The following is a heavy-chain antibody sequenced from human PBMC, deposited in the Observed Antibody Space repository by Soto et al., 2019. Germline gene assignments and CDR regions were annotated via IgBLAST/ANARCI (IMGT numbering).Heavy chain of an antibody. V-gene: IGHV3-23*01. CDR2: ISGSGGST. CDR3: AKSPARITMARGVSY. J-gene: IGHJ4*02. CDR1: GFTFSSYA. Sequence: GGSLRLSCAASGFTFSSYAMSWVRQAPGKGLEWVSAISGSGGSTYYADSVKGRFTISRDNSKNTLYLQMNSLRAEDTAVYYCAKSPARITMARGVSYWGQGTLVTVSS. D-gene: IGHD3-10*01.